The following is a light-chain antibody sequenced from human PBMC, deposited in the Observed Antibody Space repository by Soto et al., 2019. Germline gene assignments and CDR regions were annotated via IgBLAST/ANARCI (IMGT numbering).Light chain of an antibody. V-gene: IGKV1-39*01. J-gene: IGKJ1*01. CDR2: AAY. CDR1: QTIVSY. Sequence: DIQMTQSPSSLSASVGDRVTITCRASQTIVSYLNWYQQKPGKAPKLLIYAAYHLQSGVPFRFSGSGSGTDFTLTISSLQPEDFATYYCQQSFRTPWTFGLGTKVEIK. CDR3: QQSFRTPWT.